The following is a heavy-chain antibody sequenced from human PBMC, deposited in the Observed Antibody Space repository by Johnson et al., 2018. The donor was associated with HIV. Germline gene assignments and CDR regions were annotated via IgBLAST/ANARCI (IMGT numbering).Heavy chain of an antibody. J-gene: IGHJ3*02. Sequence: QVQLVESGGGVVQPGRSLRLSCASSGFTFSSYAMHWVRQAPGKVLEWVAVISYDGSNKYYADSVKGRFTISRDNSKNTLYLQMNSLRAEDTAVYYCARDSGQQLADAFDIWGQGTMVTVSS. CDR3: ARDSGQQLADAFDI. CDR2: ISYDGSNK. CDR1: GFTFSSYA. V-gene: IGHV3-30-3*01. D-gene: IGHD6-6*01.